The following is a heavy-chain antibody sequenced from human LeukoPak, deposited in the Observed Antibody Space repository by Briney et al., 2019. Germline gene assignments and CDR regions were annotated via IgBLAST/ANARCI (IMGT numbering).Heavy chain of an antibody. CDR2: INHSGST. D-gene: IGHD2-2*01. J-gene: IGHJ4*02. Sequence: PSETLSLTCAVYGGSFSGYYWSWIRQPPGKGLEWIGEINHSGSTNYNPSLKRRVTISVDTYKNKLSLKLSSVTAADTAVYYCARGPIVVVPAAMPREDYWGQGTLVTVSS. CDR3: ARGPIVVVPAAMPREDY. CDR1: GGSFSGYY. V-gene: IGHV4-34*01.